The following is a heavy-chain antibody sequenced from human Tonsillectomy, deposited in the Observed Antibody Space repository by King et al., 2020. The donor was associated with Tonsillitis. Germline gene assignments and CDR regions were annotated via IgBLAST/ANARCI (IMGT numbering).Heavy chain of an antibody. CDR3: ATSPEGSSWYSDVDY. CDR1: GGSISSSSYY. V-gene: IGHV4-39*07. D-gene: IGHD6-13*01. CDR2: IYYSWST. Sequence: QLQESGPGLVKPSETLSLTCTVSGGSISSSSYYWGWIRQPPGKGLEWIGSIYYSWSTYYNPSLKSRVTISVDTSKNQFSLKLSSVTAPDTAVYYCATSPEGSSWYSDVDYWGQGTLVTVSS. J-gene: IGHJ4*02.